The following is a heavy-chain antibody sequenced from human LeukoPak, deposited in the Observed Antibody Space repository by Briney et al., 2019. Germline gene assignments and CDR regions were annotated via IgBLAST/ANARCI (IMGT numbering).Heavy chain of an antibody. Sequence: MPWETLSLTCTVYGGSVNSGSYFWSWIRQPPGKGLEWIGYIENSASTNYTSSLESRVTISVDSSKDQFSLRLSAVSAAVTAAYYCATDYSNFYGMDVWGQGTTVTVSS. V-gene: IGHV4-61*01. J-gene: IGHJ6*02. CDR3: ATDYSNFYGMDV. CDR1: GGSVNSGSYF. D-gene: IGHD4-11*01. CDR2: IENSAST.